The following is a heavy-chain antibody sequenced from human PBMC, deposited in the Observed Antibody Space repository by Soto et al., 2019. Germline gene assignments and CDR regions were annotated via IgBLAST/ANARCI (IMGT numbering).Heavy chain of an antibody. CDR1: GGSISSGGYY. CDR2: IYYSGST. J-gene: IGHJ3*02. CDR3: ARIWHGSFYSDAFDI. Sequence: QVQLQESGPGLVKPSQTLSLTCTVSGGSISSGGYYWSWIRQHPGKGLEWIGYIYYSGSTYYNPSLKKRVTITVDTSKNQFSLEPSSVTAGDTAVYYCARIWHGSFYSDAFDIWGQGTMVTVSS. D-gene: IGHD2-15*01. V-gene: IGHV4-31*03.